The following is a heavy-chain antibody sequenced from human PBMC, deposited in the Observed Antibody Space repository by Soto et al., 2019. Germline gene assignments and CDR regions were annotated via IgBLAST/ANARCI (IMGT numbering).Heavy chain of an antibody. D-gene: IGHD3-22*01. V-gene: IGHV4-34*01. J-gene: IGHJ6*02. Sequence: PSETLSLTCVVYGGSFSGYYWSWIRQPPGKGLEWIGEISHSGSTNYNPYLKSRGTMTIDKSKKQFSLNLSSVTAADTAVYYCARCPFPGYYDSTGYYSAYYALDVWGQGTTVTVSS. CDR2: ISHSGST. CDR3: ARCPFPGYYDSTGYYSAYYALDV. CDR1: GGSFSGYY.